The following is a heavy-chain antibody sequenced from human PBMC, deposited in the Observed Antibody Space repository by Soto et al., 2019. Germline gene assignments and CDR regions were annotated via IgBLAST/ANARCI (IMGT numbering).Heavy chain of an antibody. CDR3: ARGSATPYYYDSSGYYQTSDWNYFDY. J-gene: IGHJ4*02. CDR2: ISYDGSNK. Sequence: SGRSLRLSCAASGFTFSSYAMHWVRQAPGKGLEWVAVISYDGSNKYYADSVKGRFTISRDNSKNTLYLQMNSLRAEDTAVYYCARGSATPYYYDSSGYYQTSDWNYFDYWGQGTLVTVSS. D-gene: IGHD3-22*01. V-gene: IGHV3-30-3*01. CDR1: GFTFSSYA.